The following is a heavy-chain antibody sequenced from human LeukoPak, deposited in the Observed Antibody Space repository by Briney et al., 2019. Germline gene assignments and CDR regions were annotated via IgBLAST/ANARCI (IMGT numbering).Heavy chain of an antibody. CDR1: GGSISSYY. D-gene: IGHD4-11*01. CDR3: ARAYSQYSDFSHYGMDV. CDR2: IYYSGST. V-gene: IGHV4-59*08. Sequence: SETLSLTCTVSGGSISSYYWSWIRQPPGKGLEWIGYIYYSGSTNYNPSLKSRVTISVDTSKNQFSLKLSSVTAADTAAYYCARAYSQYSDFSHYGMDVWGQGTTVTVSS. J-gene: IGHJ6*02.